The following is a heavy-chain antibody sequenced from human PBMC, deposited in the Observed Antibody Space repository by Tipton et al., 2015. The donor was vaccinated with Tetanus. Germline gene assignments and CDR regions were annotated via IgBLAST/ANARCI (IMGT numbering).Heavy chain of an antibody. CDR3: ARSKLLWFGESLSGFDS. J-gene: IGHJ4*02. CDR1: GGSMSTYY. Sequence: GLVKPSETLSLTCTVSGGSMSTYYWSWIRQPPGKGLEWIGYVYYTGSTDYNPSLKSQVTISVDTSKSQFSLRLTSVTAADTAVYYCARSKLLWFGESLSGFDSWGQGTLVTVSA. D-gene: IGHD3-10*01. CDR2: VYYTGST. V-gene: IGHV4-59*01.